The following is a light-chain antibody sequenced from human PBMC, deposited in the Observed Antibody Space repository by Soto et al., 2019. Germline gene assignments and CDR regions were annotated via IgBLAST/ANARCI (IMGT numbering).Light chain of an antibody. J-gene: IGLJ1*01. CDR2: DVI. CDR3: SSYTTSGNYV. Sequence: QSVLTQPASVSGSPGQSITMSCTGTSSDVAAYNSVSWYQQYPGKAPKLMIYDVIYRPSGVSNRFSVSKSANTASLTISGLQAEDEADYYCSSYTTSGNYVFGTGTKLTVL. CDR1: SSDVAAYNS. V-gene: IGLV2-14*01.